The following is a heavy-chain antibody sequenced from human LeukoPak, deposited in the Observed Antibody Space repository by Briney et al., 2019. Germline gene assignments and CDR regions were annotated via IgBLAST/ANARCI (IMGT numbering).Heavy chain of an antibody. Sequence: GGSLRLSCAASGFTFSSYAMHWVRQAPGKGLEWVAVISYDGSNKYYADSEKGRFTISRDNSKNTLYLQMNSLRAEDTAVYYCARDRDSSSWYDYFDYWGQGTLVTVSS. CDR2: ISYDGSNK. CDR1: GFTFSSYA. J-gene: IGHJ4*02. V-gene: IGHV3-30-3*01. CDR3: ARDRDSSSWYDYFDY. D-gene: IGHD6-13*01.